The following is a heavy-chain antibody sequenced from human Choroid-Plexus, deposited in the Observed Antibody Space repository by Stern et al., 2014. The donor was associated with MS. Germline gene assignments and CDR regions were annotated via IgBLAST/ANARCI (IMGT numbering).Heavy chain of an antibody. V-gene: IGHV4-31*03. J-gene: IGHJ5*02. D-gene: IGHD5-18*01. Sequence: QLQLQESGPGLVKPSQTLSLTCTVSGGSISSGGYYWSWIRQHPGKGLEXIGYIYYSGSTHYNPSLKSRVTISVDTSKNQFSLKLSSVTAADTAVYYCARIRGYSYGDWFDPWGQGTLVTVSS. CDR1: GGSISSGGYY. CDR2: IYYSGST. CDR3: ARIRGYSYGDWFDP.